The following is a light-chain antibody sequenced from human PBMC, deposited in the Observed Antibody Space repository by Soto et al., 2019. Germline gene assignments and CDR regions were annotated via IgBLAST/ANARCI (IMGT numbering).Light chain of an antibody. J-gene: IGKJ1*01. Sequence: AIQMTPSPSSLSASVGDRVTLTCRASQDIRNDLGWYQQKPGMAPRFLIYAASNLQSAVPSRFIGSGAGTDFTLTISSLQPEDFATYYCVQHYNYPPTFGQGTKVEVK. CDR3: VQHYNYPPT. CDR2: AAS. CDR1: QDIRND. V-gene: IGKV1-6*01.